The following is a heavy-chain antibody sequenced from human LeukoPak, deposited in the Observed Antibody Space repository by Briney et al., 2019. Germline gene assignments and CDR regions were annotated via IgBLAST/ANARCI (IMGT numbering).Heavy chain of an antibody. Sequence: GGSLRLSCAASGFTFSSYAMHWVRQAPGKGLEYVSAISSNGGSTYYANSVKGRFTISRDNSKKTLYLQMGSPRAEDMAVYYCARVQGIGTQGFDYWGEGTLVTVSS. CDR3: ARVQGIGTQGFDY. CDR2: ISSNGGST. CDR1: GFTFSSYA. J-gene: IGHJ4*02. V-gene: IGHV3-64*01. D-gene: IGHD1-1*01.